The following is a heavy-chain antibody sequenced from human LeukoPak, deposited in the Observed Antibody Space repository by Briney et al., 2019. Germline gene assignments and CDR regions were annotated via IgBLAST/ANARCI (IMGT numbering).Heavy chain of an antibody. V-gene: IGHV3-30-3*01. CDR3: ASPVRRYSSGWSAHY. D-gene: IGHD6-19*01. CDR2: ISYDGSNK. CDR1: GFTFSSYA. Sequence: GGSLRLSCAASGFTFSSYAMHWVRQAPGKGLEWVAVISYDGSNKYYADSVKGRFTISRDNSKNTLYLQMNSLRAEGTAVYYCASPVRRYSSGWSAHYWGQGTLVTVSS. J-gene: IGHJ4*02.